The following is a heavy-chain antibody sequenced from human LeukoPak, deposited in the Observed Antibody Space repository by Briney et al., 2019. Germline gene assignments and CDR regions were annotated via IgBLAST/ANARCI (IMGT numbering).Heavy chain of an antibody. CDR1: GYTFTSYY. Sequence: GASVKVSCKASGYTFTSYYMHWVRQAPGQGLEWMGIINPSGGSTSYAQKFQGRVTMARDTSTSTVYMELSSLRSEDTVGYYGARDPHSSSWYDYWGQGTLVTVSS. J-gene: IGHJ4*02. V-gene: IGHV1-46*01. CDR3: ARDPHSSSWYDY. D-gene: IGHD6-13*01. CDR2: INPSGGST.